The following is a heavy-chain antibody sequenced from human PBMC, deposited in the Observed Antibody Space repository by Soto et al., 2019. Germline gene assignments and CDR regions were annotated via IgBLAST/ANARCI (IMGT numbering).Heavy chain of an antibody. Sequence: SETLSLTCTVSGGSISISSYYWDWIRQPPGEGLEWIGSMYNSGSTYYNPALKSRVTISVDTSKNQFSLKVSSVTAADTAVYYCARRSGLYNLLDPSGQGTLVIVSS. J-gene: IGHJ5*02. V-gene: IGHV4-39*01. D-gene: IGHD1-1*01. CDR3: ARRSGLYNLLDP. CDR2: MYNSGST. CDR1: GGSISISSYY.